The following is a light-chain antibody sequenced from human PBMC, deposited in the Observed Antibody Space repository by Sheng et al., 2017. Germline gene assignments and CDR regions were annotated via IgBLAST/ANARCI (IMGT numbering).Light chain of an antibody. CDR2: GAS. CDR3: QQYNNWPPAIP. J-gene: IGKJ3*01. V-gene: IGKV3-15*01. Sequence: EIVMTQSPATLSVSPGERATLSCRASQSVSSNLAWYQQKPGQAPRLLIYGASTRATGIPARFSGSGSGTEFTLTISSLQSEDFAVYYCQQYNNWPPAIPFGPGTKVDIK. CDR1: QSVSSN.